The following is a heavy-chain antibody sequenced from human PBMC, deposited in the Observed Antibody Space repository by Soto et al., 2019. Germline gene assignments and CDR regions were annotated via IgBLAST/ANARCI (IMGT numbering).Heavy chain of an antibody. Sequence: QVQLVQSGAEVKKPGSSVKVSCKASGGTFSSYAISWVRQAPGQGLEWMGGIIPIVGTANYEQKFQGRVTITADESTSTAYMELSSLRSEDTAVYYCARASRYRYGPYDYDGMDVWGQGTTVTVSS. D-gene: IGHD5-18*01. V-gene: IGHV1-69*12. CDR2: IIPIVGTA. CDR3: ARASRYRYGPYDYDGMDV. CDR1: GGTFSSYA. J-gene: IGHJ6*02.